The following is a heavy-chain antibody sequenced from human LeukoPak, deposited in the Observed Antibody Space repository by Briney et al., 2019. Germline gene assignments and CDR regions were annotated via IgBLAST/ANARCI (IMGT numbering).Heavy chain of an antibody. J-gene: IGHJ4*02. V-gene: IGHV3-30*18. CDR2: ISYDGSNK. Sequence: GGSLRLSCAASGFTFSSYGMHWVRQAPGKGLEWVAVISYDGSNKYYADSVKGRFTISRDNSKNTLYLQMNSLRAEDTAVYYCAKDQGCGGDCYSSFDYWGQGTLVTVSS. CDR1: GFTFSSYG. CDR3: AKDQGCGGDCYSSFDY. D-gene: IGHD2-21*02.